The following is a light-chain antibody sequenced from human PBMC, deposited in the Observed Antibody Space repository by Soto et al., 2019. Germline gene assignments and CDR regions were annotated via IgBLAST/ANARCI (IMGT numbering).Light chain of an antibody. J-gene: IGLJ2*01. CDR1: SSDVGGYNY. Sequence: QSVLTQPASVSGSPGQSITISCTGSSSDVGGYNYVSWYQRHPGKAPKLIISEVSNRPSGVSTRFSGSKSGNTASLTISGLQAEDEADYYCTSYTSTISHVLFGGGTKLTVL. CDR2: EVS. CDR3: TSYTSTISHVL. V-gene: IGLV2-14*01.